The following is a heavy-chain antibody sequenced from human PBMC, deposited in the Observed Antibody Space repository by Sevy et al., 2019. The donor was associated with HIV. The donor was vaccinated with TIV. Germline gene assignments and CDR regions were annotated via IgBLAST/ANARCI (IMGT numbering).Heavy chain of an antibody. D-gene: IGHD1-26*01. CDR2: ISNDGSNK. CDR1: GFTFSSYA. Sequence: GGSLRLSCAASGFTFSSYAMHWVRQAPGKGLEWVAVISNDGSNKYYADSVKGRFTISRDNSKNTLYLQMNSLRAEDTAVYYCARDAPVGATTFWFDPWGQGTLVTVSS. J-gene: IGHJ5*02. V-gene: IGHV3-30-3*01. CDR3: ARDAPVGATTFWFDP.